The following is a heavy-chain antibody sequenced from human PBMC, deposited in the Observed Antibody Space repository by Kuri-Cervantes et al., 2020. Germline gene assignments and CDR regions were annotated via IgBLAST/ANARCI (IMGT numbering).Heavy chain of an antibody. CDR3: ARTSWFHWNFDL. D-gene: IGHD3-10*01. Sequence: GGSLRLSCAASGFTFSSYAMHWVRQAPGKGLEWVAVISYDGSNKYYADSVKGRFTISRDNSKNTLFLQMNSLRVEDTAVYYCARTSWFHWNFDLWGRGTLVTVSS. J-gene: IGHJ2*01. V-gene: IGHV3-30*14. CDR1: GFTFSSYA. CDR2: ISYDGSNK.